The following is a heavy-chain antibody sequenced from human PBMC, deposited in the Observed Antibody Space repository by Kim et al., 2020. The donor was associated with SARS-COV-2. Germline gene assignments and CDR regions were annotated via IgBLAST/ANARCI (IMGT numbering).Heavy chain of an antibody. V-gene: IGHV3-30*10. J-gene: IGHJ5*02. CDR3: ARGIQLNNWFDP. D-gene: IGHD5-18*01. Sequence: YYTDSVKGRFTISRDNSKNTLYLQMNSLRAEDTAVYYCARGIQLNNWFDPWGQGTLVTVSS.